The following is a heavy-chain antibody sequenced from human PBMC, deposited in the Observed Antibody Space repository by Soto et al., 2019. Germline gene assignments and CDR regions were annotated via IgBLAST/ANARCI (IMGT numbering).Heavy chain of an antibody. J-gene: IGHJ4*02. CDR1: GFTFSSYG. CDR2: ISYDGSNK. CDR3: AKDNSSGYYRFDY. Sequence: QVQLVESGGGVVQPGRSLRLSCAASGFTFSSYGMHWVRQAPGKGLEWVAVISYDGSNKYYADSVKGRFTISRDNSKNTLYLQMNSLRAEDTVVYYCAKDNSSGYYRFDYWGQGTLVTVSS. V-gene: IGHV3-30*18. D-gene: IGHD3-22*01.